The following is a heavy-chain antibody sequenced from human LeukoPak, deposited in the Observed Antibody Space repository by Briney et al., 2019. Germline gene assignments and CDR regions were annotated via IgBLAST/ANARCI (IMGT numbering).Heavy chain of an antibody. CDR2: TYTSGST. CDR1: GGSISSYY. Sequence: SETLSLTCTVSGGSISSYYWSWIRQPAGKGLEWIGRTYTSGSTNYNPSLKSRVTMSVDTSKNQFSLKLSSVTAADTAVYYCAGSGSYKFSWFDPWGQGTLVTVSS. V-gene: IGHV4-4*07. J-gene: IGHJ5*02. CDR3: AGSGSYKFSWFDP. D-gene: IGHD3-10*01.